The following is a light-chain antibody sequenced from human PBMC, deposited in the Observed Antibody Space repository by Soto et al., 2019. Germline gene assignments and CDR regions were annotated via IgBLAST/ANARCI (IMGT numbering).Light chain of an antibody. V-gene: IGLV2-8*01. J-gene: IGLJ1*01. Sequence: QSALTQPPSASGSPGQSVAISCTGTSSDVGGYSYVSWYQQHPGKAPKLMIYEVNKRPSGVPDRFSGSKSGNTASLTVSGLQAEDEADYYCSSYAGSGNVFGTGTKVTVL. CDR3: SSYAGSGNV. CDR2: EVN. CDR1: SSDVGGYSY.